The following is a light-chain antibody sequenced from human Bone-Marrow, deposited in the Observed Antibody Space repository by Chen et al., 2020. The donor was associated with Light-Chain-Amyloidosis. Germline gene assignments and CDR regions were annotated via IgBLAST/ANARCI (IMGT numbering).Light chain of an antibody. Sequence: SYELTQPPSVSESPGQTARITCSGDDLPTKYAYWYQQKPGQAPVLVIHRDTARPSGNSERFTGSSSVTSATLTISAVQAEDEADYHCQSADSSGTYEVIFGGGTKLTVL. V-gene: IGLV3-25*03. CDR1: DLPTKY. J-gene: IGLJ2*01. CDR3: QSADSSGTYEVI. CDR2: RDT.